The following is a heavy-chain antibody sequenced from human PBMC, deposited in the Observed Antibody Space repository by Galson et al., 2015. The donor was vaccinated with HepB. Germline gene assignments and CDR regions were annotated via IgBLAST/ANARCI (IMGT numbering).Heavy chain of an antibody. V-gene: IGHV3-23*01. J-gene: IGHJ4*02. D-gene: IGHD6-19*01. Sequence: FLRLSCAASGFTFDYYAMTWVRQAPGKGLEWVSGISPSGDMSFVANSVRGRFTISRDNSRSVLYLHMKGLRVEDTALYYCAKVQPRKNDGWYYSAWGEIDSWGQGTLVSVSS. CDR1: GFTFDYYA. CDR3: AKVQPRKNDGWYYSAWGEIDS. CDR2: ISPSGDMS.